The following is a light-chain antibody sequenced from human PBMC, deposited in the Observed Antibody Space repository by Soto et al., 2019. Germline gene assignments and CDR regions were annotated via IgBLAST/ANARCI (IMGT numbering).Light chain of an antibody. J-gene: IGLJ1*01. V-gene: IGLV1-40*01. CDR3: QSYDRSLSGYV. CDR2: ANG. CDR1: SSNIGAGYD. Sequence: QSVLTQPPSVSGAPGQRVTISCIGSSSNIGAGYDVHWYQQLPGTAPKLLIYANGNRPSGVPDRFSGSKSGTSASLAITGLQAEDEADYYCQSYDRSLSGYVLGTGTKVTVL.